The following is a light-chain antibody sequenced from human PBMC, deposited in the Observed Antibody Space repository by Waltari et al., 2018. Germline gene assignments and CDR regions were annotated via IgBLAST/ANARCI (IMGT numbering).Light chain of an antibody. J-gene: IGLJ2*01. CDR1: NSNIGNNS. V-gene: IGLV1-51*01. CDR3: GSWDSSLGDLV. CDR2: DHK. Sequence: QSVLTHPPSVSAAPGQKVTISCSVSNSNIGNNSLSRYQQFPGTAPRLLIYDHKQGPSGIPGRFAGSQSCKSATLDITGLQTGDEADYYWGSWDSSLGDLVFGGGTKLTVL.